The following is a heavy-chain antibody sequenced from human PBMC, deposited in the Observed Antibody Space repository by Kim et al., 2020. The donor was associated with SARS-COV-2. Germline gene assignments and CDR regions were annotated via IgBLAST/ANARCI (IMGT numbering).Heavy chain of an antibody. J-gene: IGHJ4*02. CDR3: ARAVHSSGYAFDY. V-gene: IGHV1-2*02. Sequence: AQKFQGRVTMTRDTSISTAYMELSRLRSDDTAVYYCARAVHSSGYAFDYWGQGTLVTVSS. D-gene: IGHD6-19*01.